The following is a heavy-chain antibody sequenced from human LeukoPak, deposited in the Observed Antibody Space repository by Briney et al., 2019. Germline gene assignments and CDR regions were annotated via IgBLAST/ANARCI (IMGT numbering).Heavy chain of an antibody. CDR3: ATSSSAY. CDR2: ISRSDSYL. D-gene: IGHD6-19*01. CDR1: GFTFSSYT. V-gene: IGHV3-21*01. Sequence: GGPLRLSCAASGFTFSSYTMNWVRQAPGKGLEWVSSISRSDSYLYYADSVKGRFAISRDNAKNSLYLQMNSLRVEGTAVYYCATSSSAYWGQGTLVTVSS. J-gene: IGHJ4*02.